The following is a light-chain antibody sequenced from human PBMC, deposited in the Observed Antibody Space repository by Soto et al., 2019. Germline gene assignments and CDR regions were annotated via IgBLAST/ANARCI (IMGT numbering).Light chain of an antibody. CDR3: QQYGSSPKT. CDR1: QSVTSSY. J-gene: IGKJ2*01. CDR2: GAS. Sequence: EIVLTQSPGTLSLSPGERATPSCRASQSVTSSYLGWYQQKPGQAPRLLIYGASSRATGIPDRFSGSGSGTDFTLTISRLEPEDFAVYYCQQYGSSPKTFGQGTKLEIK. V-gene: IGKV3-20*01.